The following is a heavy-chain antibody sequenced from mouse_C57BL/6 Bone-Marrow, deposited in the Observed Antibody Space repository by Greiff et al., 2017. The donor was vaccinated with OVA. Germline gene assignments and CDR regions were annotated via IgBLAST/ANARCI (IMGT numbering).Heavy chain of an antibody. CDR3: ARHGRLLRYCYAMDY. CDR1: GFTFSSYG. V-gene: IGHV5-6*01. D-gene: IGHD1-1*01. Sequence: VQLKESGGDLVKPGGSLKLSCAASGFTFSSYGMSWVRQTPDKRLEWVATISSGGSYTYYPDSVKGRFTISRDNAKNTLYLQMSSLKSEDTAMYYCARHGRLLRYCYAMDYWGQGTSVTVSS. J-gene: IGHJ4*01. CDR2: ISSGGSYT.